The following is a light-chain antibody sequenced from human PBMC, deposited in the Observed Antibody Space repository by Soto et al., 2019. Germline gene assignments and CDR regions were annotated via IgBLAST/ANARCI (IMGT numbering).Light chain of an antibody. CDR3: QSYDSSLSSYV. V-gene: IGLV1-40*01. J-gene: IGLJ1*01. CDR2: GNS. CDR1: SSNIGAGYD. Sequence: QPVLTQPPSVSGAPGQRVTISCTGSSSNIGAGYDVHWYQQLPGTAPKLLIYGNSNRPSGVPDRFSGSQSGTSASLAITGLQAEDEADDYCQSYDSSLSSYVFGTGTKLTVL.